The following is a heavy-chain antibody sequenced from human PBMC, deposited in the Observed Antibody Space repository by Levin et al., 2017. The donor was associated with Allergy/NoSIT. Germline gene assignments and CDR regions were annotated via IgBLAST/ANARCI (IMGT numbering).Heavy chain of an antibody. CDR1: GGSISSSSYY. J-gene: IGHJ3*02. D-gene: IGHD3-9*01. Sequence: SETLSLTCTVSGGSISSSSYYWGWIRQPPGKGLEWIGSIYYSGSTYYNPSLKSRVTISVDTSKNQFSLKLSSVTAADTAVYYCARRYFDWLFPRRRGYDAFDSWGQGTMVTVSS. CDR2: IYYSGST. V-gene: IGHV4-39*01. CDR3: ARRYFDWLFPRRRGYDAFDS.